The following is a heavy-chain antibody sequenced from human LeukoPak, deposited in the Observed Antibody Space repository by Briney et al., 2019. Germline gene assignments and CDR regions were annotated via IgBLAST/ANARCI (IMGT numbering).Heavy chain of an antibody. V-gene: IGHV3-53*01. Sequence: HPGGSLRLSCAASEFTVSNKYMTWVRQAPGKGLEWVSIIYNNDNTYYADSVKGRFTISRDNSENTLYLQMNFLRGDDTAVYFCASSSGWYAGGFDYWGQGTLVTVSS. J-gene: IGHJ4*02. CDR1: EFTVSNKY. D-gene: IGHD6-19*01. CDR3: ASSSGWYAGGFDY. CDR2: IYNNDNT.